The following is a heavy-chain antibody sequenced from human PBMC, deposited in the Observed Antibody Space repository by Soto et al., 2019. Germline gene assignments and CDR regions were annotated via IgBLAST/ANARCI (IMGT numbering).Heavy chain of an antibody. D-gene: IGHD1-1*01. CDR1: GFTFSTYW. J-gene: IGHJ6*03. Sequence: GGSLRLSCEASGFTFSTYWMSWVRQAPGKELEWVATIKQDGSDIYYVDSVRGRFTISRDNAKGSLYLQLSTLRAEDTAVYYCVRGCGTSNCPYYLDVWGRATTVTVSS. V-gene: IGHV3-7*01. CDR3: VRGCGTSNCPYYLDV. CDR2: IKQDGSDI.